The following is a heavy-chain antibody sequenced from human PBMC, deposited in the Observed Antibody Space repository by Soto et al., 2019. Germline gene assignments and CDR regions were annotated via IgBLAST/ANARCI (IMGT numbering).Heavy chain of an antibody. V-gene: IGHV3-30*18. D-gene: IGHD7-27*01. J-gene: IGHJ4*02. Sequence: QVQLVESGGGVVQPGRSLRLSCAASGFTFSSYGMHWVRQAPGKGLEWVAVISYDGSNKYYADSVKGRFTISRDNSKNTLYLQMNSLRAEDTAVYYCAKVSPDAPGEGFDYWGQGTLVTVSS. CDR3: AKVSPDAPGEGFDY. CDR1: GFTFSSYG. CDR2: ISYDGSNK.